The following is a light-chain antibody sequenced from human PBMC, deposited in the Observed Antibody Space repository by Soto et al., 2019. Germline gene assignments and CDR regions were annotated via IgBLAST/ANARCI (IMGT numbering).Light chain of an antibody. Sequence: QSALTQPASVSGSPGQSITISCTGTTSDAGGYNHVSWYQQHPDKAPKLIIYDVGNRPSGVSNRFSGSKSGNTASLTISGLQAEDEADYYCSSYSSSSTVVLFGGGTKVTVL. J-gene: IGLJ2*01. CDR2: DVG. V-gene: IGLV2-14*03. CDR1: TSDAGGYNH. CDR3: SSYSSSSTVVL.